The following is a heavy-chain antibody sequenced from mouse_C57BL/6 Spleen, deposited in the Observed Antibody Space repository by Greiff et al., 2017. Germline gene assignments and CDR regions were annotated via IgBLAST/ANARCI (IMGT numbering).Heavy chain of an antibody. CDR3: ALYYYGSSSDWYFDV. J-gene: IGHJ1*03. CDR1: GFNIKDYY. Sequence: VQLQQSGAELVKPGASVKLSCTASGFNIKDYYMHWVKQRTEQGLEWIGRIDPEDGETKYAPKFQGKATMTADTSSNTAYRQLSSLTSEDTAVYYCALYYYGSSSDWYFDVWGTGTTVTVSS. CDR2: IDPEDGET. D-gene: IGHD1-1*01. V-gene: IGHV14-2*01.